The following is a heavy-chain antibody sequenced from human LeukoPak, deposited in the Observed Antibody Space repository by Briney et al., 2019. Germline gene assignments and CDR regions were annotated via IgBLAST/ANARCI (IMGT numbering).Heavy chain of an antibody. CDR2: ISSSSSYI. J-gene: IGHJ6*02. D-gene: IGHD6-19*01. CDR1: GFTFSSYS. Sequence: GGSLRLSCAASGFTFSSYSMNWVRQAPGKGLEWVSSISSSSSYIYYADSVKGRFTISRDNAKNSLYLQMNSLRAEDTAVYYCARDAQLKDSSGWYYYYYGMDVWGQGTTVTVSS. CDR3: ARDAQLKDSSGWYYYYYGMDV. V-gene: IGHV3-21*01.